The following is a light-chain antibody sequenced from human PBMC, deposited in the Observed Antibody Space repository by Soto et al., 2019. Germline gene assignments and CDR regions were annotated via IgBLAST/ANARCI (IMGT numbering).Light chain of an antibody. V-gene: IGKV1-5*03. CDR2: KAS. J-gene: IGKJ1*01. CDR3: QQYNSSWT. CDR1: QSISSG. Sequence: DIQMTQSPSTLSASVGDRVTITCRTSQSISSGLAWYQQKPGKAPKLLIYKASRLESGVPSRFSGSGSGTESTRTISSLQPDVFATYPCQQYNSSWTFGQGTKLEIK.